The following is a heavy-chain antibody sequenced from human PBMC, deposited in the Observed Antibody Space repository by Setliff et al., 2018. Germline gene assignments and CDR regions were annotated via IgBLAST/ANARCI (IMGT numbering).Heavy chain of an antibody. J-gene: IGHJ4*02. Sequence: GESLKISCKVSGNGFTDLWIAWVRQTPGKGLEWMGIIHPADYDTRYSPSLQGQVTFSADRSISTAHLQWDSLKASDTAMYYCARGYDSGGWNYWGQGTLVTVSS. CDR2: IHPADYDT. D-gene: IGHD3-22*01. CDR1: GNGFTDLW. CDR3: ARGYDSGGWNY. V-gene: IGHV5-51*01.